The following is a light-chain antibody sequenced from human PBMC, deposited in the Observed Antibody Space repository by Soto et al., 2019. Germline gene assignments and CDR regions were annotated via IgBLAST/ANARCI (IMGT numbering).Light chain of an antibody. J-gene: IGKJ1*01. CDR1: QSLLSSSTNKNH. CDR2: AAS. V-gene: IGKV4-1*01. CDR3: QQGYSNPWT. Sequence: DSVLTQSPDSLAVSLGERATINCKSSQSLLSSSTNKNHIAWYQQKPGKAPKLLIYAASNLQSGVPSRFSGSGSGTNFTLSLNSLQPEDFATYYCQQGYSNPWTFCQGTKVDI.